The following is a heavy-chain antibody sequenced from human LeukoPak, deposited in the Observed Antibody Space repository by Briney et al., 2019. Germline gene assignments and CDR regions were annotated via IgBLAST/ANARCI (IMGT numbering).Heavy chain of an antibody. CDR2: IKQDGSEK. V-gene: IGHV3-7*01. J-gene: IGHJ3*02. D-gene: IGHD2-2*03. CDR3: AKDISDGYCSSTSCSDAFDI. Sequence: PGGSLRLSCAASGFTFSSYWMSWVRQAPGKGLEWVANIKQDGSEKYYADSVKGRFTISRDNSKNTLYLQMNSLRAEDTAVYYCAKDISDGYCSSTSCSDAFDIWGQGTMVTVSS. CDR1: GFTFSSYW.